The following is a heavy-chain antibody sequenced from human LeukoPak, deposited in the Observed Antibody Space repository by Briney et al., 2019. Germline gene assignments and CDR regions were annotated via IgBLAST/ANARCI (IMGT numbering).Heavy chain of an antibody. CDR2: INPKSGDT. CDR1: GYTFTGYY. Sequence: GASVKVSCKASGYTFTGYYMHWVRQAPGQGLEWMGWINPKSGDTNYAQKFQGRVTMTSDTSISTAYMEVSRLRSDDTAVYYCAREGIIKTFDYWGQGTLVTVSS. D-gene: IGHD2/OR15-2a*01. CDR3: AREGIIKTFDY. J-gene: IGHJ4*02. V-gene: IGHV1-2*02.